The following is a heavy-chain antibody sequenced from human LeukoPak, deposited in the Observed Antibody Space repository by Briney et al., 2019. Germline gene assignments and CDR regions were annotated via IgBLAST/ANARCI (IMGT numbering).Heavy chain of an antibody. J-gene: IGHJ5*02. Sequence: GGSLRLSCAASGFTFSDSAMTWVRQVPGKGLEWVSLISSSGGNTYYADSVKGRFTISRDNSKNTLYLQMKSLRAEDTAVYYCAKGGTGSTDWFDPWGQGTLVTVSS. CDR1: GFTFSDSA. V-gene: IGHV3-23*01. D-gene: IGHD1-7*01. CDR2: ISSSGGNT. CDR3: AKGGTGSTDWFDP.